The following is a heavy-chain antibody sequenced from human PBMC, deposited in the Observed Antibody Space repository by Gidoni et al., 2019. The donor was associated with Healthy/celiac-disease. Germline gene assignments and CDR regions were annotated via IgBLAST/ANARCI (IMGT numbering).Heavy chain of an antibody. D-gene: IGHD5-18*01. CDR1: GGFISRSSYY. CDR3: ARQEDTAMVIYYFDY. Sequence: QLQLQESGPGLVKPSETLSLTCTVTGGFISRSSYYWGWIRQPPGKGLEWIGSIYYSGSTYYNPSLKSRVTISVDTSKNQFSLKLSSVTAADTAVYYCARQEDTAMVIYYFDYWGQGTLVTVSS. J-gene: IGHJ4*02. V-gene: IGHV4-39*01. CDR2: IYYSGST.